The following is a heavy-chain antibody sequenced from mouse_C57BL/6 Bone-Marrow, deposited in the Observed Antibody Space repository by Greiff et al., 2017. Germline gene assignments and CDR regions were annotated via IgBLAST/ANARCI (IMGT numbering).Heavy chain of an antibody. CDR1: GYSITSGYY. Sequence: DVKLQESGPGLVKPSQSLSLTCSVTGYSITSGYYWNWIRQFPGNKLEWMGYISYDGSNNYNPSLKNRISITRDTSKNQFFLKLNSVTTEDTATYYCARGGGSSGYNYWGQGTTLTVSS. V-gene: IGHV3-6*01. J-gene: IGHJ2*01. CDR2: ISYDGSN. CDR3: ARGGGSSGYNY. D-gene: IGHD3-2*02.